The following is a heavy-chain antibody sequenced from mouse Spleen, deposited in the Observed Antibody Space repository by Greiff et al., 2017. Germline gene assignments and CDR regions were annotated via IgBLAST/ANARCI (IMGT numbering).Heavy chain of an antibody. J-gene: IGHJ2*01. V-gene: IGHV5-9-3*01. CDR2: ISSGGGNT. D-gene: IGHD1-1*01. CDR1: GFTFSSYA. CDR3: ARHVTTVVAPFDY. Sequence: EVQLVESGGGLVKLGGSLKLSCAASGFTFSSYAMSWVRQTPEKRLEWVATISSGGGNTYYPDSVKGRFTISRDNAKNTLYLQMSSLKSEDTAMYYCARHVTTVVAPFDYWGQGTTLTVSS.